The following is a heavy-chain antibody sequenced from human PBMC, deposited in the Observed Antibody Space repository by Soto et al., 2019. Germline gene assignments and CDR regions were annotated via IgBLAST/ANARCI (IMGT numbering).Heavy chain of an antibody. CDR2: INQDGSEI. D-gene: IGHD3-9*01. J-gene: IGHJ4*02. V-gene: IGHV3-7*01. CDR1: GFSFSSKW. Sequence: GGSLRLSCAPSGFSFSSKWMSWVRQSPGKGLEWVAKINQDGSEIYYVDSVKGRFIISRDNAKNSLYLQMNSLRAEDAAVYYCVRDDWFAFDHWGQGTLVTVSS. CDR3: VRDDWFAFDH.